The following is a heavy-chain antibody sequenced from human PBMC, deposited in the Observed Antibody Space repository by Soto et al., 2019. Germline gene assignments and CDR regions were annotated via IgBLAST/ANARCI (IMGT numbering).Heavy chain of an antibody. V-gene: IGHV4-34*01. CDR2: INHSGST. CDR1: GGSFSGYY. CDR3: ARMVIATSQWFDP. Sequence: LSLTCAVYGGSFSGYYWSWIRQPPGKGLEWIGEINHSGSTNYNPSLKSRVTISVDTSKNQFSLKLSSVTAADTAVYYCARMVIATSQWFDPWGQGTLVTVSS. D-gene: IGHD2-21*01. J-gene: IGHJ5*02.